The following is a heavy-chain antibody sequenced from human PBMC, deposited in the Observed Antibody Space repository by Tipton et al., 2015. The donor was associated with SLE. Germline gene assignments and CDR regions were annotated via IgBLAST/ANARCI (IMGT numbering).Heavy chain of an antibody. CDR1: GGPISSGDYY. CDR3: RGAKGSSHEDY. Sequence: TLSLTCTVSGGPISSGDYYWSWIRQPPGKGLEWIGYIYYSGSTYYNPSLKSRVTISVDTSKNQFSLKLSSVTAADTAVYYCRGAKGSSHEDYWGQGTLVTVSS. CDR2: IYYSGST. V-gene: IGHV4-30-4*08. J-gene: IGHJ4*02. D-gene: IGHD6-13*01.